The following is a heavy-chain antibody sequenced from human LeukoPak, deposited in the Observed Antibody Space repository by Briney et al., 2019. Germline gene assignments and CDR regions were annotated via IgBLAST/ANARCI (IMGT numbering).Heavy chain of an antibody. CDR1: GGSISSSSNY. CDR2: INHSGST. V-gene: IGHV4-39*01. CDR3: VRHGGRHFDY. D-gene: IGHD3-16*01. J-gene: IGHJ4*02. Sequence: PSETLSLTCTVSGGSISSSSNYWSWIRQPPGKGLEWIGEINHSGSTKYKPSLKSRVTISVDTSKNQISLKLSSVTAADTAVYYCVRHGGRHFDYWGQGTLVAVSS.